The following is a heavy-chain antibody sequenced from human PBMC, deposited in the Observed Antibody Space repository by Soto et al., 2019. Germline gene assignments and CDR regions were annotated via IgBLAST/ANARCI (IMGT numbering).Heavy chain of an antibody. CDR2: INAGNGNT. Sequence: GASVQVSCTDSGYSFTSYAMHWVRQAHGQRLEWMGWINAGNGNTKYSQKFQGRVTITRDTSASTAYMELSSLSTEDTAMYYCASSYCISTSCPPYYGMDVWGQGTTVTVSS. V-gene: IGHV1-3*01. J-gene: IGHJ6*02. D-gene: IGHD2-2*01. CDR1: GYSFTSYA. CDR3: ASSYCISTSCPPYYGMDV.